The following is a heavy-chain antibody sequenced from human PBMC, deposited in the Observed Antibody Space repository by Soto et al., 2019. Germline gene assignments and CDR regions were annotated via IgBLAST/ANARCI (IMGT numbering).Heavy chain of an antibody. V-gene: IGHV3-30-3*01. J-gene: IGHJ6*02. CDR2: ISYDGSNK. Sequence: QVQLVESGGGVVQPGRSLRLSCAASGFTFSSSAMHWVRQAPGEGLEWMAVISYDGSNKYYADSVKGRFTISRDNSKNMLYLQMYSLRAEDTAVYYCARVREGVFIIYYYYGMDVWGQGTTVTVSS. D-gene: IGHD3-3*01. CDR1: GFTFSSSA. CDR3: ARVREGVFIIYYYYGMDV.